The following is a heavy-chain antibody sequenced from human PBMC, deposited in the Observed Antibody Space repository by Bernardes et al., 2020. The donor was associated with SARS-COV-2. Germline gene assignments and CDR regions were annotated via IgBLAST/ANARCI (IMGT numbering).Heavy chain of an antibody. D-gene: IGHD6-19*01. CDR2: ISASGST. CDR3: ARDGRISVPGTDYFDF. V-gene: IGHV4-61*02. CDR1: GGSISSGDYY. J-gene: IGHJ4*02. Sequence: TLSLTCTVSGGSISSGDYYWSWIRQPPGKGLEWVGRISASGSTNYNPSLKSRVTMSVDTSKNQFSLKLTSVTAADTAVYYCARDGRISVPGTDYFDFWGQGILVTVSS.